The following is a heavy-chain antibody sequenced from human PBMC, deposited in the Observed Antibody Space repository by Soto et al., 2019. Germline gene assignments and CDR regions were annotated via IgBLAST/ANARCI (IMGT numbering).Heavy chain of an antibody. CDR2: IYHSWNT. V-gene: IGHV4-4*02. CDR3: ARGGRWLFAY. D-gene: IGHD5-12*01. Sequence: QVQLMESGPGLVKPSGTLSLTCAVSGGSISTDNWWSWVRQPPGKGLEWVGEIYHSWNTNYNPSLKSRLTISIDKSKDQFSLDVTFVTEAEKAVYYCARGGRWLFAYWGQGALVTVSS. CDR1: GGSISTDNW. J-gene: IGHJ4*02.